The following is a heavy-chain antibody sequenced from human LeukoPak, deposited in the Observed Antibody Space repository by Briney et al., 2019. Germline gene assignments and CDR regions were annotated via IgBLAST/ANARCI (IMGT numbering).Heavy chain of an antibody. CDR3: AKSLNPSYSSSWYFDY. CDR2: FYSGGST. J-gene: IGHJ4*02. Sequence: PGGSLRLSCAASGFTVSSNYMNWVRQAPGKGLEWVSVFYSGGSTYYADSVKGRFTISRDSSKNTLYLQMNSLRAEDTAVYYCAKSLNPSYSSSWYFDYWGQGTLVTVSS. V-gene: IGHV3-53*01. D-gene: IGHD6-13*01. CDR1: GFTVSSNY.